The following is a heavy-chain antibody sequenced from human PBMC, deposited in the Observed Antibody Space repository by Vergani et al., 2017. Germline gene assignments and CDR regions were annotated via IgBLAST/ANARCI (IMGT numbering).Heavy chain of an antibody. J-gene: IGHJ6*03. V-gene: IGHV4-31*03. CDR1: GGSISSGGYS. CDR2: IYYSVST. Sequence: QLQESGPGLVKPSETLSLTCTVSGGSISSGGYSWSWIRQHPGKGLEWIGYIYYSVSTYYNPSLKTRVTISVDTSKNQFSLKLSSVTAADTAVYYCARGPGAYRFVYYYYMDVWGKGTTVTVSS. CDR3: ARGPGAYRFVYYYYMDV. D-gene: IGHD4-11*01.